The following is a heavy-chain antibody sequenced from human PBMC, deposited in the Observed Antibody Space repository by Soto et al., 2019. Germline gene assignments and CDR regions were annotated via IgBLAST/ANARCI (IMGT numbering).Heavy chain of an antibody. D-gene: IGHD2-15*01. J-gene: IGHJ6*02. CDR2: ISYDGSNK. Sequence: AGGSLRLSCAASGFTFSSYAMHWVRQAPGKGLEWVAVISYDGSNKYYADSVKGRFTISRDNSKNTLYLQMNSLRAEDTAVYYCARSVDILYYYYGMDVRGQRTTVTVSS. V-gene: IGHV3-30-3*01. CDR3: ARSVDILYYYYGMDV. CDR1: GFTFSSYA.